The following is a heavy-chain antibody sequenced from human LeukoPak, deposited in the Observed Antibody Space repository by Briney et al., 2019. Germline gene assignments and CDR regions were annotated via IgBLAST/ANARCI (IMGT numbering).Heavy chain of an antibody. CDR1: GGTFSSYA. J-gene: IGHJ4*02. CDR3: AREVTSGSYYEVD. D-gene: IGHD1-26*01. CDR2: IIPIFGTA. Sequence: SVKVSCKASGGTFSSYAISWVRQAPGQGLEWMGGIIPIFGTANYAQKFQGRVTMTRDTSTSTVYMELSSLRSEDTAVYYCAREVTSGSYYEVDWGQGTLVTVSS. V-gene: IGHV1-69*05.